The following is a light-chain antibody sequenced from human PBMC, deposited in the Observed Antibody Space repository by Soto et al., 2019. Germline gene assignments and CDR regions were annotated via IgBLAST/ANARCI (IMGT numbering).Light chain of an antibody. CDR1: QGISNY. CDR3: QRSYSTHPWT. CDR2: EPS. V-gene: IGKV1-39*01. J-gene: IGKJ1*01. Sequence: LLSMSDSAMSAXVGDXVTSXXXXSQGISNYLVWFQQKPRKVPKLLIYEPSILQTGLPSMFSGSGSGTDFSLTMSSMQPKDFATYYRQRSYSTHPWTFSQKTEVDIK.